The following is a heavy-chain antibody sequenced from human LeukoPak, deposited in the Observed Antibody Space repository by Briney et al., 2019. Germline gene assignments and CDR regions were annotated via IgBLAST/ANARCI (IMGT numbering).Heavy chain of an antibody. CDR1: GGSISSRNYC. CDR2: IHTSGST. CDR3: AADRTGLAFDI. V-gene: IGHV4-61*09. Sequence: PSETLSLTCTVSGGSISSRNYCWSWIRQPAGKGLEWIGHIHTSGSTNYNPSLKSRVTISVDTSKNQFSLKLSSVTAADTAVYYCAADRTGLAFDIWGQGTMVTVSS. D-gene: IGHD3-22*01. J-gene: IGHJ3*02.